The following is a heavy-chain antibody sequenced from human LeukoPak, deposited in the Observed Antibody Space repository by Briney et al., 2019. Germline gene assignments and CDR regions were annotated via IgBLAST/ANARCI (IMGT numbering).Heavy chain of an antibody. D-gene: IGHD2-21*02. J-gene: IGHJ5*02. CDR3: ARHDCGGDCYSDSFYWFDP. Sequence: GESLKISCTGSGYSFTSYLIGWVRQMPGKRLEWMGISYPGDSDTRYSPSFQGQVTISADKSISTAYLQWSSLKASDTAMYYCARHDCGGDCYSDSFYWFDPWGQETLVTVSS. V-gene: IGHV5-51*01. CDR2: SYPGDSDT. CDR1: GYSFTSYL.